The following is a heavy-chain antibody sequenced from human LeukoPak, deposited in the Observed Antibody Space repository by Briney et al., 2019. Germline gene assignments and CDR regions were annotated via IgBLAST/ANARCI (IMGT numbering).Heavy chain of an antibody. J-gene: IGHJ6*04. CDR2: LYYSGST. CDR3: ARGPTRGYVYYYYGMDV. D-gene: IGHD5-12*01. CDR1: GGSISSSSYY. V-gene: IGHV4-39*07. Sequence: PSETLSLTCTVSGGSISSSSYYWGWIRQPPGKGLEWIGSLYYSGSTYYNPSLKSRVTISVDTSKNQFSLKLSSVTAADTAVYYCARGPTRGYVYYYYGMDVWGKGTTVTVSS.